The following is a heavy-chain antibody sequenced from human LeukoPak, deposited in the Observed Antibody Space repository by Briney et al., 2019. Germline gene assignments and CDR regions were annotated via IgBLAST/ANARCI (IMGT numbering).Heavy chain of an antibody. D-gene: IGHD2-8*01. CDR1: GYTFTGYY. V-gene: IGHV1-2*02. Sequence: ASVKVSCKASGYTFTGYYIHWVRQAPGQGPEWMGWINPNSGGTNYAQKFQGRVTTTRDTSISTAYMELSRLRSDDTAVYYCAREDIVLMVYASRAAFDIWGQGTMVTVSS. CDR2: INPNSGGT. CDR3: AREDIVLMVYASRAAFDI. J-gene: IGHJ3*02.